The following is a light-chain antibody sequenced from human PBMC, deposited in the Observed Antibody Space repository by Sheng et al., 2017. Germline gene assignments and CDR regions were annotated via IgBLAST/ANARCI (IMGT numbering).Light chain of an antibody. J-gene: IGLJ3*02. CDR3: SSSAGVNNLV. V-gene: IGLV2-8*01. CDR1: SRDMGDYKY. CDR2: EVN. Sequence: QSALTQPPSASGSPGQSVTISCTGSSRDMGDYKYVSWYQQHPGKAPKLMIYEVNKRPSGVPDRFSGSSSANTASLTVSGLQAEDEADYYCSSSAGVNNLVFGGGTKLTVL.